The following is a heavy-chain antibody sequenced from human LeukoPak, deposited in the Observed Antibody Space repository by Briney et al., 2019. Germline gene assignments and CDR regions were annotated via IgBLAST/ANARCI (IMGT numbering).Heavy chain of an antibody. CDR2: LYHSGIT. J-gene: IGHJ4*02. D-gene: IGHD3-3*01. CDR3: ARHGAIFGVVTSLDFDY. CDR1: GYSISSGYF. V-gene: IGHV4-38-2*02. Sequence: PSETLSLTCTVSGYSISSGYFWGWIRQPPGKGLEWIGSLYHSGITYYNPSLKSRVTISVDTSKNQFSLKLSSVTAADTAVYYCARHGAIFGVVTSLDFDYWGQGTLVTVSS.